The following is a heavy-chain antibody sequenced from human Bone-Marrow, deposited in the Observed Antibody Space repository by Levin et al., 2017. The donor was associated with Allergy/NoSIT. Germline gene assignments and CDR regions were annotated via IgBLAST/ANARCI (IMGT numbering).Heavy chain of an antibody. CDR3: ARYYYDSSGYYPQYFDY. V-gene: IGHV4-31*03. CDR1: GGSISSGGFY. CDR2: IYYSGSA. D-gene: IGHD3-22*01. J-gene: IGHJ4*02. Sequence: PSETLSLTCTVSGGSISSGGFYWSWIRQHPGKGLEWLGYIYYSGSAYYNPSLKSRLSISLGTSKNQFSLNLSSVTAADTAIYYCARYYYDSSGYYPQYFDYWGQGTLVTVSS.